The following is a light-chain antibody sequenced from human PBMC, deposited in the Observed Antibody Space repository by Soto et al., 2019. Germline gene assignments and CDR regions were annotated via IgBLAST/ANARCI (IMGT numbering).Light chain of an antibody. CDR3: QQYGRSPSWT. CDR1: QNIGDNY. V-gene: IGKV3-20*01. Sequence: EVVLTQSPCTLSLSPGEGATLSCRASQNIGDNYLAWYQQKPGQPPRLLIYGASSRATGVPDRFSGSGSGTDFTLTIIRLEPEDFAVYYCQQYGRSPSWTFGQGTRVEIQ. J-gene: IGKJ1*01. CDR2: GAS.